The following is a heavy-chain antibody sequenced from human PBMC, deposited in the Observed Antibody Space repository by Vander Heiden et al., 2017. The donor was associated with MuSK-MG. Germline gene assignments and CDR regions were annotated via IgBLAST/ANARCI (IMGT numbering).Heavy chain of an antibody. CDR3: AKDCVGGDFDY. CDR1: GFTFSSYA. Sequence: EVQLLESGGGLVQPGGSLRLSCAASGFTFSSYAMSWVRQAPGKGLEWVSAISGSGGSTYYADSVKGRFTISRDNAKNTLYMQMNRMRAEDTAVYYCAKDCVGGDFDYWGQGTLVTVSS. D-gene: IGHD1-26*01. CDR2: ISGSGGST. V-gene: IGHV3-23*01. J-gene: IGHJ4*02.